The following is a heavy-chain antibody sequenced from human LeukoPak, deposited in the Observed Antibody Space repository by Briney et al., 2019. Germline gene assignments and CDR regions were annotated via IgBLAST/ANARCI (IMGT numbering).Heavy chain of an antibody. Sequence: SVKDSCKASGGTFSSYAISWVRQAPGQGLEWMGGIIPIFGTANYAQKFQGRVTITADESTSTAYMELSSLRSEDTAVYYCARGGYCSGGSCYIGMDVWGQGTTVTVSS. CDR1: GGTFSSYA. CDR3: ARGGYCSGGSCYIGMDV. V-gene: IGHV1-69*13. D-gene: IGHD2-15*01. J-gene: IGHJ6*02. CDR2: IIPIFGTA.